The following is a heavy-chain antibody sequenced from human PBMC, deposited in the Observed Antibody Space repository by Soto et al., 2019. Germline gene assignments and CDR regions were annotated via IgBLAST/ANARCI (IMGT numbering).Heavy chain of an antibody. Sequence: SETLSLTXTVSGGSISSYYWSWIRQPPGKGLEWIGYIYYSGSTNYNPSLKSRVTISVDTSKNQFSLKLSSVTAADTAVYYCARGRKYYYDSSPFDYWGQGTLVTVSS. D-gene: IGHD3-22*01. CDR2: IYYSGST. V-gene: IGHV4-59*01. J-gene: IGHJ4*02. CDR1: GGSISSYY. CDR3: ARGRKYYYDSSPFDY.